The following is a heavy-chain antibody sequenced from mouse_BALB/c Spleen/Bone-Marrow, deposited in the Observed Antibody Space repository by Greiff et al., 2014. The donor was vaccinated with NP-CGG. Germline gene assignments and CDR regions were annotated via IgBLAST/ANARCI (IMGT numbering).Heavy chain of an antibody. CDR1: GFTFSDYY. J-gene: IGHJ4*01. CDR3: ARSGERYGAMDY. CDR2: ISDGGSYT. Sequence: VQLKQSGGGLVKPGGSLKLSCAASGFTFSDYYMFWIRQTPEKRLEWVATISDGGSYTYYPDSVKGRFTISRDNAKNSLYLQMSSLKSEDTAMYYCARSGERYGAMDYWGQGTSVTVSS. V-gene: IGHV5-4*02. D-gene: IGHD2-10*02.